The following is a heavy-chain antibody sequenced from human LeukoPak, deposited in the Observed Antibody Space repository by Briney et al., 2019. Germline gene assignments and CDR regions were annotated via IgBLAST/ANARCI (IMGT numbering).Heavy chain of an antibody. CDR2: IIPIFGTA. D-gene: IGHD1/OR15-1a*01. Sequence: ASVKVSCKASGGTFSSYAISWVRQAPGQGLEWMGGIIPIFGTANYAQKFQGRVTITTDESTSTAYMELRSLRSEDTAVYYCASSYGGIGWNKPTDWFDTWGQGTLVTVSS. CDR1: GGTFSSYA. CDR3: ASSYGGIGWNKPTDWFDT. J-gene: IGHJ5*02. V-gene: IGHV1-69*05.